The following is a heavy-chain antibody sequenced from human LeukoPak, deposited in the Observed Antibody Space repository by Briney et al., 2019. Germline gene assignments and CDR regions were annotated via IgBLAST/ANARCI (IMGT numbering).Heavy chain of an antibody. D-gene: IGHD2-2*01. J-gene: IGHJ6*02. Sequence: SETLSLTCTVSGGSISSYYWSWIRQPPGKGLEWIGYIYYSGSTNYNPSLKSRVTISVDTSKNQFSLKLSSVTAADTAVYYCARTDIVVVPAATGTYYYYGMDVWGQGTTVTVSS. CDR2: IYYSGST. CDR1: GGSISSYY. V-gene: IGHV4-59*08. CDR3: ARTDIVVVPAATGTYYYYGMDV.